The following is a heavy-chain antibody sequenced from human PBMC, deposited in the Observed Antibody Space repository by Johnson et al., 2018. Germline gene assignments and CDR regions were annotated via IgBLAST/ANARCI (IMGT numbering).Heavy chain of an antibody. V-gene: IGHV3-11*04. J-gene: IGHJ6*03. CDR3: ARATPNRHYDILTGYYTSGYYYMDV. CDR1: GFTFSDYY. D-gene: IGHD3-9*01. Sequence: QVQLVESGGGLVKPGGSXRLSCAASGFTFSDYYMSWIRQAPGKGLEWVSYISSSGSTIYYADSVKGRFTISRDNAKNSLYLQMNSRRAEDTAVYYCARATPNRHYDILTGYYTSGYYYMDVWGKGTAVTVSS. CDR2: ISSSGSTI.